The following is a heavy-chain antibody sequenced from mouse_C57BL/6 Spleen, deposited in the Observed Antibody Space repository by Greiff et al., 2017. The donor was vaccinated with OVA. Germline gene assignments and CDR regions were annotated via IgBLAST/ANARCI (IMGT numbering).Heavy chain of an antibody. J-gene: IGHJ3*01. CDR3: ARLTTVVATDAY. CDR1: GFNIKNTY. CDR2: IDPANGNT. V-gene: IGHV14-3*01. Sequence: EVKLVESVAELVRPGASVKLSCTASGFNIKNTYMHWVKQRPEQGLEWIGRIDPANGNTKYAPKFQGKATITADTSSNTAYLQLSSLTSEDTAIYYCARLTTVVATDAYWGQGTLVTVSA. D-gene: IGHD1-1*01.